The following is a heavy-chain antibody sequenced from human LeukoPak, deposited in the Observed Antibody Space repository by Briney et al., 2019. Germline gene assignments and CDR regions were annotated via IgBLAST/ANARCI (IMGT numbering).Heavy chain of an antibody. V-gene: IGHV3-23*01. CDR1: GFIFNKHA. CDR3: ARNDALDI. J-gene: IGHJ3*02. Sequence: GGSLRLSCVASGFIFNKHAMSWVRQAPGKGLEWVSGLSGSGSSTDYADSVKGRFTVSRDNSKNTLYLQMNSLRTEDTAMYYCARNDALDIWGQGTMVTVSS. CDR2: LSGSGSST.